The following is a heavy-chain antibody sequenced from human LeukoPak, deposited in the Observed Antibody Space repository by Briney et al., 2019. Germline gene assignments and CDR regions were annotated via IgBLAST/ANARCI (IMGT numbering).Heavy chain of an antibody. CDR1: GYTFNSYG. CDR3: ARDRAPYSSNWYFFDY. J-gene: IGHJ4*02. Sequence: ASVKVSCKSSGYTFNSYGISWVRQAPGQGLEWMGWISAYNGNTNYAQKFQGRVTMTTETSTSTAYMEVRSLRSDDTAVYYCARDRAPYSSNWYFFDYWGQGTLVTVSS. CDR2: ISAYNGNT. V-gene: IGHV1-18*01. D-gene: IGHD6-13*01.